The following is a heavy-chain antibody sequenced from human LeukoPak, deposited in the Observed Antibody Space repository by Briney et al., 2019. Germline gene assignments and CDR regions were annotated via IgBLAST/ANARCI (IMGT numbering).Heavy chain of an antibody. CDR1: GFTFSNYW. D-gene: IGHD6-13*01. CDR2: IKQDGSEK. CDR3: AREISSWYRTEGRFDP. Sequence: GGSLRLSCAASGFTFSNYWMSWVRQAPGSGLEWVANIKQDGSEKDYVDSVNGRFTISRDNAKNPLYLQMNSLRGEDTAVYYCAREISSWYRTEGRFDPWGQGTLVTVSS. J-gene: IGHJ5*02. V-gene: IGHV3-7*01.